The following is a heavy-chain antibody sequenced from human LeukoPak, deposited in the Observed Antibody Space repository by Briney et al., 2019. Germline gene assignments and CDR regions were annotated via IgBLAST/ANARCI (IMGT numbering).Heavy chain of an antibody. J-gene: IGHJ4*02. V-gene: IGHV3-23*01. CDR1: GXTVSSNY. CDR2: ISGSGGST. CDR3: AKRSWSGYPDY. D-gene: IGHD3-3*01. Sequence: PGGSLRLSCAASGXTVSSNYMSWVRQAPGKGLEWVSAISGSGGSTYYADSVKGRFTISRDNSKNTLYLQMNSLRAEDTAVYYCAKRSWSGYPDYWGQGTLVTVSS.